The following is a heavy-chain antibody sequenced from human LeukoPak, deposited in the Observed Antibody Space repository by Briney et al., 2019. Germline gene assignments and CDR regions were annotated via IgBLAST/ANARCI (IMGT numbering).Heavy chain of an antibody. CDR1: GDTFTSYY. V-gene: IGHV1-46*01. CDR3: ARDRAVGIFYYGSGSHNWFDP. J-gene: IGHJ5*02. Sequence: ASVTVSCKASGDTFTSYYMHWVRQAPGEGGEGMGLINASGGSTNYAQKFQGRVTITTHTSSSTVYMELSSLRSDDTAVYYCARDRAVGIFYYGSGSHNWFDPWGQGTLVTVSS. CDR2: INASGGST. D-gene: IGHD3-10*01.